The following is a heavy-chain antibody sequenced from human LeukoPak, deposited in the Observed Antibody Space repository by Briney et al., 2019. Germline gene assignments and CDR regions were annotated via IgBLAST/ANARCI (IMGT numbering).Heavy chain of an antibody. D-gene: IGHD4-11*01. CDR2: ISSNGGST. Sequence: GGSLRLSCAASGFTFSSYAMHWVRQAPGKGLEYVSAISSNGGSTYYANSVKGRFTISRDNSKNTLYLQMGSLRAEDMAVYYCARDQSPSNYPSYYMDVRGKGTTVTVSS. CDR3: ARDQSPSNYPSYYMDV. V-gene: IGHV3-64*01. J-gene: IGHJ6*03. CDR1: GFTFSSYA.